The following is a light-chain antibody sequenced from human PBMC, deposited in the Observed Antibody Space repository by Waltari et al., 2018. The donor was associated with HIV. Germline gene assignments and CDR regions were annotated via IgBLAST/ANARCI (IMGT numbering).Light chain of an antibody. CDR2: YDG. V-gene: IGLV3-21*01. CDR1: NSESNG. J-gene: IGLJ1*01. CDR3: QMWESGSDHPGV. Sequence: SSVVTQPPSVSVAPGQPATITCRGCNSESNGVPWYQQKPGQAPVLVIYYDGDRPSWIPERFSGAKSGNTATLTISRVEVGDEADYYCQMWESGSDHPGVFGAGTKVTVL.